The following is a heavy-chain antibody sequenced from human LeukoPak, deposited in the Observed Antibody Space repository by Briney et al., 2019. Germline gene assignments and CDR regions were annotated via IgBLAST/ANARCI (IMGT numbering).Heavy chain of an antibody. J-gene: IGHJ1*01. CDR2: IIPILGIA. CDR3: ARGATYYYDTAAPVGRGEEYFLH. D-gene: IGHD3-22*01. V-gene: IGHV1-69*04. CDR1: GGTFSSYA. Sequence: SVRVSCKASGGTFSSYAISWVRQAPGQGLEWMGRIIPILGIANNAQKFQGRVTITADKSTNTAYMELSSLRSEDTAVYYCARGATYYYDTAAPVGRGEEYFLHWGQGTLVTVSS.